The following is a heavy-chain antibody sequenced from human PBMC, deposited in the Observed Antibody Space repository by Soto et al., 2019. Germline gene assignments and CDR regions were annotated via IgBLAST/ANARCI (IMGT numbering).Heavy chain of an antibody. CDR3: ARGQRFSDWFDP. V-gene: IGHV4-4*07. CDR1: GGTISGYY. D-gene: IGHD3-3*01. J-gene: IGHJ5*02. CDR2: IYSSGNT. Sequence: PSETLSLTCSVSGGTISGYYWTWIRQPAGKGLEWIGRIYSSGNTKYNPSLQSRVTMSLDTSNNQFSLRLTSVTAADTAVYYCARGQRFSDWFDPWGQGTWVTVS.